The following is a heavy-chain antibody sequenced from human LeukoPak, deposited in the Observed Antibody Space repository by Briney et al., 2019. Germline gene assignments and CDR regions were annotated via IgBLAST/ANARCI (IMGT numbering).Heavy chain of an antibody. V-gene: IGHV1-8*01. D-gene: IGHD3-10*01. J-gene: IGHJ6*02. CDR3: ARGPPSITMVRGVNPYYYYYGMDV. Sequence: ASVKVSCKASGYTFTSCDINWVRQATGQGLEWMGWMNPNSGNTGYAQKFQGRVTMTRNTSISTAYMELSSLRSEDTAVYYCARGPPSITMVRGVNPYYYYYGMDVWGQGTTVTVSS. CDR1: GYTFTSCD. CDR2: MNPNSGNT.